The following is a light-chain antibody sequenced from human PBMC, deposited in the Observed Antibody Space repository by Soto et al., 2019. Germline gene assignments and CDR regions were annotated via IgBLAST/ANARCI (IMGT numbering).Light chain of an antibody. CDR2: DAS. V-gene: IGKV3-11*01. CDR3: QQRINWPLT. J-gene: IGKJ4*01. CDR1: QSVSIY. Sequence: VLTQSPATLSLSPGETATLSCRASQSVSIYLAWYQQKPGQAPRLLMYDASNRATGIPARFSGSGSGTDFTLTIDSLEPEDSAVYYCQQRINWPLTFGGGTKVEIK.